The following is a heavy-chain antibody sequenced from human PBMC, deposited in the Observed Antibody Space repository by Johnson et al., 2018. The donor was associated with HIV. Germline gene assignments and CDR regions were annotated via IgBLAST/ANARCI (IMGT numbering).Heavy chain of an antibody. CDR2: ISYDGSNE. V-gene: IGHV3-30-3*01. J-gene: IGHJ3*02. CDR3: ARIGGSYLVLWAFDI. D-gene: IGHD1-26*01. CDR1: GFAFSNYA. Sequence: QVQLVESGGGVVQPGGSLRLSCAASGFAFSNYAMHWVRQAPGKGLEWMAIISYDGSNEYYADSVKGRFTISRDNSKNTLYLHMSSLRAEDTALYYCARIGGSYLVLWAFDIWGQGTMVTVSS.